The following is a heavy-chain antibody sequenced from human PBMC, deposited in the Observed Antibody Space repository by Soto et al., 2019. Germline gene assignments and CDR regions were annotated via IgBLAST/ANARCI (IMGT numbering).Heavy chain of an antibody. Sequence: QVQLQESGPGLVKPSETLSLTCTVSGGSISSYYWSWIRQPPGKGLEWIGYIYYSGSTNYNPSLKRRVTISVDTSKNQFSLKLSSVTAADTAVYYCARGDNYYGSGSYFDYWGQGTLVTVSS. J-gene: IGHJ4*02. CDR1: GGSISSYY. V-gene: IGHV4-59*01. D-gene: IGHD3-10*01. CDR3: ARGDNYYGSGSYFDY. CDR2: IYYSGST.